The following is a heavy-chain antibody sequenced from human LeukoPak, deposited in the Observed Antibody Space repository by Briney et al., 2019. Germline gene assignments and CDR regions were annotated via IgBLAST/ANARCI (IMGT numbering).Heavy chain of an antibody. V-gene: IGHV4-39*01. CDR3: ASGVAGTLYYYYMDV. J-gene: IGHJ6*03. CDR1: GGSICSSSYY. Sequence: SETLSLTCTVSGGSICSSSYYWGWIRQPPGKGLEWIGSIYYSGSTYYNPSLKSRVTISVDTSKNQFSLKLSSVTAADTAVYYCASGVAGTLYYYYMDVWGKGTTVTVSS. CDR2: IYYSGST. D-gene: IGHD6-19*01.